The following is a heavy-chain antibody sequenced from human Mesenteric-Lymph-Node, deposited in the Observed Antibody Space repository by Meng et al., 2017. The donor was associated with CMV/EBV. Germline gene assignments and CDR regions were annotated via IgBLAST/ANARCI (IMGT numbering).Heavy chain of an antibody. V-gene: IGHV3-30*04. CDR3: ARPTYYDFWTPSNFDN. D-gene: IGHD3-3*01. CDR2: ISNDGSNK. CDR1: GFTFSNYA. J-gene: IGHJ4*02. Sequence: GESLKISCAASGFTFSNYAMNWVRQAPGKGLEWVAVISNDGSNKDYADSVKGRFTISRDKSRNTLYLQMNSLRPEDTAVYYCARPTYYDFWTPSNFDNWGQGTQVTVSS.